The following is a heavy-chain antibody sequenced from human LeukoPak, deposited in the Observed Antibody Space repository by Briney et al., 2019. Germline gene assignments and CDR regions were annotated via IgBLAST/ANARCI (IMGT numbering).Heavy chain of an antibody. J-gene: IGHJ6*02. CDR2: ISGSGGST. V-gene: IGHV3-23*01. CDR1: GFTFSSYA. CDR3: ARELGYYYYGMDV. Sequence: GGSLRLSCAASGFTFSSYAMSWVRQAPGKGLEWVSAISGSGGSTYYADSVKGRFTISRDNAKNSLYLQMNSLRAEDTAVYYCARELGYYYYGMDVWGQGTTVTVSS. D-gene: IGHD7-27*01.